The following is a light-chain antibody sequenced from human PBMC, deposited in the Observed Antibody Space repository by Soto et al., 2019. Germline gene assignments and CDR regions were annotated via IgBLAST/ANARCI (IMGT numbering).Light chain of an antibody. CDR1: QSVNSN. CDR2: GAS. J-gene: IGKJ1*01. V-gene: IGKV3-15*01. Sequence: EIVLTQSPGTLSLSPGERGTLSCCASQSVNSNLAWYQQKLGQAPRVLIYGASTRATGIPARFSGSGSETEFILTISSLQSEDSATYYCQHYNTWPWTFGQGTKVDIK. CDR3: QHYNTWPWT.